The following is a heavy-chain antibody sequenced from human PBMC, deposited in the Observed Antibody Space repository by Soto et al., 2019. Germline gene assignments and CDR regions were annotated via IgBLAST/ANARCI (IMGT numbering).Heavy chain of an antibody. CDR2: ISSSSSYT. CDR1: GFTFSDYY. CDR3: ARGYCSSTSCYRSGYEKYYFDY. V-gene: IGHV3-11*06. Sequence: ESGGGLVKPGGSLRLSCAASGFTFSDYYMSWIRQAPGKGLEWVSYISSSSSYTNYADSVKGRFTISRDNAKNSLYLQMNSLRAEDTAVYYCARGYCSSTSCYRSGYEKYYFDYWGQGTLVTVSS. D-gene: IGHD2-2*02. J-gene: IGHJ4*02.